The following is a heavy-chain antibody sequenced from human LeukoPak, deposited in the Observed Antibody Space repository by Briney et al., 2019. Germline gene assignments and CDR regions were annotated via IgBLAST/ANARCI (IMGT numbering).Heavy chain of an antibody. V-gene: IGHV3-21*01. CDR3: ARVGYSSGWYFDY. J-gene: IGHJ4*02. D-gene: IGHD6-19*01. CDR1: GFSFSSYT. Sequence: GGSLRLSCAASGFSFSSYTMNWVRQATGKGLEWVSIISSSSSYIYYADSVKGRFTISRDNAQKSLYLQMNSLRAEDTAVCYCARVGYSSGWYFDYWGQGTLVTVSS. CDR2: ISSSSSYI.